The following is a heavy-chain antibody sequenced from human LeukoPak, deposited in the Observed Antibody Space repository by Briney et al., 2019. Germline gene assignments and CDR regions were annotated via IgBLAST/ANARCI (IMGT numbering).Heavy chain of an antibody. CDR1: GFTFSSYS. D-gene: IGHD1-20*01. CDR3: ARDLTGSLPRTDDY. Sequence: GSLRLSCAASGFTFSSYSMNWVGQAPGKGLEWVSSISSSSSYIYYADSGKGRFTISRDNAKNSLYLQMNSLRAEDTAVYYCARDLTGSLPRTDDYWGQGTLVTVSS. J-gene: IGHJ4*02. CDR2: ISSSSSYI. V-gene: IGHV3-21*01.